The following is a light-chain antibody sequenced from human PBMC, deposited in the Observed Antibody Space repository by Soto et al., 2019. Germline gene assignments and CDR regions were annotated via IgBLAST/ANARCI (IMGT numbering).Light chain of an antibody. CDR3: SSHTRDSSDV. V-gene: IGLV2-14*01. CDR2: AVS. J-gene: IGLJ1*01. Sequence: QSVLTQPASVSGSPGQSITISCTGTSSDVGLYDYVSWYQRHPGKAPQLMIYAVSNRPSGVSNRFSASKSGNTASLFISGLQAEAEADYYCSSHTRDSSDVLGSGTK. CDR1: SSDVGLYDY.